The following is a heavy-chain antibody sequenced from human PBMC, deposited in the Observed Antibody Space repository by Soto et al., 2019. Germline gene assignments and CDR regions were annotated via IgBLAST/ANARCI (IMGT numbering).Heavy chain of an antibody. CDR1: GFTFSSYA. CDR3: ARDPGLTLDY. J-gene: IGHJ4*02. D-gene: IGHD5-12*01. CDR2: ISYDGSNK. Sequence: QVQLVESGGGVVQPGRSLRLSCAASGFTFSSYAMHWVRQAPGKGLEWVAVISYDGSNKYYADSVKGRFTISRDNSKNTLYLQMNSLRAEDKAVYYCARDPGLTLDYWGQGTLVTVSS. V-gene: IGHV3-30-3*01.